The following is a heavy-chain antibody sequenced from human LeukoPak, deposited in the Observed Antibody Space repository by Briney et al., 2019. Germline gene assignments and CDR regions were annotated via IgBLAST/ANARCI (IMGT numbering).Heavy chain of an antibody. D-gene: IGHD3-10*01. CDR1: GGSISSYY. Sequence: SETLSLTCTVSGGSISSYYWSWIRQPAGKGLEWIGRIYTSGSTNYNPSLKSRVTMSVDTSKNQFSLKLSSVTAADTAVYYCARDPSTMVRGVIITGFFNPWGQGTLVTVSS. CDR3: ARDPSTMVRGVIITGFFNP. CDR2: IYTSGST. V-gene: IGHV4-4*07. J-gene: IGHJ5*02.